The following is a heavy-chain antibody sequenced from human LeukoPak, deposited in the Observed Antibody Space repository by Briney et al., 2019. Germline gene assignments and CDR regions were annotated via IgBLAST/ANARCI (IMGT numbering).Heavy chain of an antibody. CDR2: ISYDGSNK. CDR3: AALRYYYDSSGYYSAIPTDY. D-gene: IGHD3-22*01. CDR1: GFTFSSYG. J-gene: IGHJ4*02. V-gene: IGHV3-30*03. Sequence: GGSLRLSCAASGFTFSSYGMHWVRQAPGKGLEWVAVISYDGSNKYYADSVKGRFTISRDNSKNTLYLQMNSLRAEDTAVYYCAALRYYYDSSGYYSAIPTDYWGQGTLVTVSS.